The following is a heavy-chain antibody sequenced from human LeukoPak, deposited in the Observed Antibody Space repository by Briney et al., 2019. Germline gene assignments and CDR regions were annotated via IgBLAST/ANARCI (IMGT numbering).Heavy chain of an antibody. Sequence: GGSLRLSCAASGFTFSSYWMNWARHAPRKGLEWGASINHNGNVNYYADSVKGRFTISRDNAKNSLYLQMSNLRAEDTAVYFCARGGGLDVWGQGATVTVSS. CDR3: ARGGGLDV. D-gene: IGHD3-16*01. V-gene: IGHV3-7*03. CDR1: GFTFSSYW. CDR2: INHNGNVN. J-gene: IGHJ6*02.